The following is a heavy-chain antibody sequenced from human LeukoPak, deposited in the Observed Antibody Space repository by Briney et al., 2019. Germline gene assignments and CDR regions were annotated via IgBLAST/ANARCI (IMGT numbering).Heavy chain of an antibody. CDR3: ARVGGVVYAFDI. V-gene: IGHV3-74*01. D-gene: IGHD3-16*01. Sequence: GGSLRLSCAASGFTVSSNYMSWVRQAPGKGLVWVSRIKSDGSRTNYADSVKGRFTISRDNAKNTLYLQMNSLRAEDTAVYYCARVGGVVYAFDIWGQGTMVTVSS. J-gene: IGHJ3*02. CDR2: IKSDGSRT. CDR1: GFTVSSNY.